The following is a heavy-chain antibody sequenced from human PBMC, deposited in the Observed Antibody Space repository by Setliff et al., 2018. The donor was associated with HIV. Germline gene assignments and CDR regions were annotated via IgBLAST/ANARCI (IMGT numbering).Heavy chain of an antibody. Sequence: GSGPTLVNPTQTLTLTCTFSGFSLATSGVGVGWIRQPPGKALEWLAVIHWNDANHYSPSLKTRLSITKDTSKNQMVLTMTSMDPVDTATYYCVHRVVWGGLDVWGQGTTVTVSS. CDR1: GFSLATSGVG. CDR3: VHRVVWGGLDV. J-gene: IGHJ6*02. CDR2: IHWNDAN. V-gene: IGHV2-5*01. D-gene: IGHD2-8*02.